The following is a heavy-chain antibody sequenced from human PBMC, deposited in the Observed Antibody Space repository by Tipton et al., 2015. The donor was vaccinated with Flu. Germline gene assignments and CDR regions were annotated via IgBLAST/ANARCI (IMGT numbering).Heavy chain of an antibody. J-gene: IGHJ4*02. CDR1: GGSINRSHYY. D-gene: IGHD1-1*01. CDR2: IRYGGSS. V-gene: IGHV4-39*07. Sequence: TLSLTCTVSGGSINRSHYYWGRIRQPPGKGLEWIGSIRYGGSSYYTPSLKSRVTISLDMSKDQFSLKLASVTAADTAVYYCARVWSSFVATASLDYWGRGTLVAVSS. CDR3: ARVWSSFVATASLDY.